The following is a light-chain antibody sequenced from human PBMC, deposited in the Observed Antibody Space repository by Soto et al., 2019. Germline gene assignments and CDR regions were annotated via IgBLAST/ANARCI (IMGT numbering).Light chain of an antibody. Sequence: QSALTQPASVSGSPGQSXTISCTGTSSDVGGYNYVSWYQQHPGKAPKLMIYDVSNRPSGVSNRFSGSKSGNTASLTISGLQAEDEADYYCSSYTSSSTLLYVFGTGTKLTVL. CDR2: DVS. V-gene: IGLV2-14*01. J-gene: IGLJ1*01. CDR3: SSYTSSSTLLYV. CDR1: SSDVGGYNY.